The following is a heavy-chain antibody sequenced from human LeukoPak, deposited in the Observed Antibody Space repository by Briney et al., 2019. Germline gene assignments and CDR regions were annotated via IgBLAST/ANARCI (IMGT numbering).Heavy chain of an antibody. Sequence: GGSLRLPCAASGFTFSSYGKHWVRQAPGKGLEWVAFIRHDESVRYYADSVKGRFTISRDNSKNTLSLQMNSLRPEDTAVYYCAKGPSQGATWLGDYWGQGILVTVSS. CDR2: IRHDESVR. V-gene: IGHV3-30*02. CDR1: GFTFSSYG. J-gene: IGHJ4*02. D-gene: IGHD6-19*01. CDR3: AKGPSQGATWLGDY.